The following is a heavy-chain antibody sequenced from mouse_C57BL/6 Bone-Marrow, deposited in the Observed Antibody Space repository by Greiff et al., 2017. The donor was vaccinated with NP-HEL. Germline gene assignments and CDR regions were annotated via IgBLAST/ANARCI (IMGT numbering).Heavy chain of an antibody. Sequence: QVQLQQSGAELVRPGASVTLSCKASGYTFTDYEMHWVKQTPVHGLEWIGAIDPETGGTAYNQKFKGKAILTADKSSSTAYMELRSLTSEDSAVYYCTSDGYRDYFYYWGQGTTLTVSS. CDR1: GYTFTDYE. CDR2: IDPETGGT. V-gene: IGHV1-15*01. CDR3: TSDGYRDYFYY. J-gene: IGHJ2*01. D-gene: IGHD2-3*01.